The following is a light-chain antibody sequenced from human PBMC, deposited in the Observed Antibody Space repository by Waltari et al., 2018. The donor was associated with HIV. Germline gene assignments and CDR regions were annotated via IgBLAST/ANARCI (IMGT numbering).Light chain of an antibody. Sequence: DIVLTQSPDSLAVSLGERATINCKSSQSVLYSVTNRNYLGWYQHKPGQPPKLLIHWASTRESEVPDRFSGSESGTDFNLTINSLQAEDVAVYYCQQYYSIPRTFGQGTKLEIK. V-gene: IGKV4-1*01. CDR3: QQYYSIPRT. CDR2: WAS. CDR1: QSVLYSVTNRNY. J-gene: IGKJ2*02.